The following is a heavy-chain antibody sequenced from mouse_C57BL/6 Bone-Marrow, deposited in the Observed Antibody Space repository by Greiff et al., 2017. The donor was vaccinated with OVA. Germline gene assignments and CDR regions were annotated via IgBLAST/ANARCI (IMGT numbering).Heavy chain of an antibody. D-gene: IGHD3-2*02. V-gene: IGHV1-82*01. CDR2: IYPGDGDT. Sequence: VQLQESGPELVKPGASVKISCKASGYAFSSSWMNWVKQRPGKGLEWIGRIYPGDGDTNYNGKFKGKATLTADKSSSTAYMQLSSLTSEYSAVYFCAREALDSSGYWFAYWGQGTLVTVSA. J-gene: IGHJ3*01. CDR3: AREALDSSGYWFAY. CDR1: GYAFSSSW.